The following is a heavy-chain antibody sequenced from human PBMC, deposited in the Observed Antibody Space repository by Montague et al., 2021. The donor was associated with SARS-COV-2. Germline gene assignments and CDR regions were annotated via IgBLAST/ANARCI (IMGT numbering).Heavy chain of an antibody. Sequence: SETLSLTCAVYGGSFSGNYWCWSRQPPGKGLEWIGEMNHYGSTNYNPTLKSRVTMSVDTSKNQFSLKLSSVTAADTAVYYCARGLPVTPLFYYFGIDVWGQGTTVTVSS. J-gene: IGHJ6*02. D-gene: IGHD4-11*01. CDR1: GGSFSGNY. V-gene: IGHV4-34*01. CDR3: ARGLPVTPLFYYFGIDV. CDR2: MNHYGST.